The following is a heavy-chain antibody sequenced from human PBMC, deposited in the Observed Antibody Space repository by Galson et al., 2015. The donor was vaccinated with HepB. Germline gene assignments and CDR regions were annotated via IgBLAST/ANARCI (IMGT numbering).Heavy chain of an antibody. CDR3: ARQYSPLDY. D-gene: IGHD6-6*01. CDR1: GGSISSYY. V-gene: IGHV4-59*01. J-gene: IGHJ4*02. Sequence: LSLTCTVSGGSISSYYWSWTRQPPGKGLEWIGYIYYSGSTNYNPSLKSRVTISVDTSKNQFSLKLSSVTAADTAVYYCARQYSPLDYWGQGTLVTVSS. CDR2: IYYSGST.